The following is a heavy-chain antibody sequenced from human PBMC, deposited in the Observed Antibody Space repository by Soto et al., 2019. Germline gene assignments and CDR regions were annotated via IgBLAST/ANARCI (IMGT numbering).Heavy chain of an antibody. CDR2: IYPGDSDT. CDR1: GYSFTSYW. V-gene: IGHV5-51*01. J-gene: IGHJ5*02. Sequence: EVQLVQSGAEVKKPGESLKISCKGSGYSFTSYWIGWVRQMPGKGLEWMGIIYPGDSDTRYSPSFQGQVTISADKSISTAYLQWSSLEASDPAMYYCARIPPGTVTPNPTRFDPWGQGTLVTGSS. D-gene: IGHD4-17*01. CDR3: ARIPPGTVTPNPTRFDP.